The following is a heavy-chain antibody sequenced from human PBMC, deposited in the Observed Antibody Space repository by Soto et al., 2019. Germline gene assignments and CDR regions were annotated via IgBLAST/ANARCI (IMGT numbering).Heavy chain of an antibody. V-gene: IGHV3-15*01. CDR1: GFTFSSYA. D-gene: IGHD3-10*01. CDR2: IKSKADGGTT. Sequence: PGGSLRLSCAASGFTFSSYAMSWVRQAPGKGLEWVGRIKSKADGGTTHYSAPVKGRFTISRDASKNTLYLQMNSLKTEDTAVYYCTTEGITMALYFDYWGQGTLVTVSS. CDR3: TTEGITMALYFDY. J-gene: IGHJ4*02.